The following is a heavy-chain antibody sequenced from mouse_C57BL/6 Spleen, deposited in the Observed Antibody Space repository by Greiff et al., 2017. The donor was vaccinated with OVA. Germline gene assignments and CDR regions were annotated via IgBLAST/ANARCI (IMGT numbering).Heavy chain of an antibody. CDR2: IYPGSGST. Sequence: HVKQPGAELVKPGASVKMSCKASGYTFTRYWITWVKQRPGQGLEWIGDIYPGSGSTNYNEKFKSKATLTVDTSSSTAYMQLSSLTSEDSAVYYCARREYDYGNYYAMDYWGQGTSVTVSS. CDR1: GYTFTRYW. CDR3: ARREYDYGNYYAMDY. J-gene: IGHJ4*01. V-gene: IGHV1-55*01. D-gene: IGHD2-4*01.